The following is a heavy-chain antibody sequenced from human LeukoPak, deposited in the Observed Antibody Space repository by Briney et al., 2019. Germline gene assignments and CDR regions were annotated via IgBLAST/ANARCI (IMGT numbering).Heavy chain of an antibody. CDR1: GGSFSGYY. J-gene: IGHJ1*01. CDR3: ARVSAGARPGYCSGGSCYPRKYFQH. CDR2: INHSGST. D-gene: IGHD2-15*01. Sequence: SETLSLTCAVYGGSFSGYYWSWIRQPPGKGLEWIGEINHSGSTNYNPSLKSRVTISVDTSKNQFSLKLSSVTAADTAVYYCARVSAGARPGYCSGGSCYPRKYFQHWGQGTLVTVSS. V-gene: IGHV4-34*01.